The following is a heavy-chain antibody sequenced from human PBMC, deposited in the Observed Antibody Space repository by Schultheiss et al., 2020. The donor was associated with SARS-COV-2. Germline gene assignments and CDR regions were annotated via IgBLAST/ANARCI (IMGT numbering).Heavy chain of an antibody. J-gene: IGHJ6*02. CDR3: ARDRYDFWSGYYLSYYYGMDV. CDR2: IYYSGST. V-gene: IGHV4-59*01. D-gene: IGHD3-3*01. Sequence: SETLSLTCTVSGGSISSYYWSWIRQPPGKGLEWIGYIYYSGSTNYNPSLKSRVTISVDTSKNQFSLKLSSVTAADTAVYYCARDRYDFWSGYYLSYYYGMDVWGQGTTVTVSS. CDR1: GGSISSYY.